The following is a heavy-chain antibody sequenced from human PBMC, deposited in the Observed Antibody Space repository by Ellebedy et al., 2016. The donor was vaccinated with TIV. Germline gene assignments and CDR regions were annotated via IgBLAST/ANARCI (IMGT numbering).Heavy chain of an antibody. V-gene: IGHV3-30-3*01. J-gene: IGHJ4*02. CDR2: ISYDGSNK. D-gene: IGHD2-2*02. Sequence: GESLKISXAASGFTFSSYAMHWVRQAPGKGLEWVAVISYDGSNKYYADSVKGRFTISRDNSKNTLYLQMNSLRAEDTAVYYCANGVTYQLLYLSDYFDYWGQGTLVTVSS. CDR1: GFTFSSYA. CDR3: ANGVTYQLLYLSDYFDY.